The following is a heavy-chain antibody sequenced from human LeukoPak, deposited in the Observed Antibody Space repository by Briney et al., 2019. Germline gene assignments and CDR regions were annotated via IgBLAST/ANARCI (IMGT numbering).Heavy chain of an antibody. D-gene: IGHD3-3*01. V-gene: IGHV4-59*01. Sequence: PSETLSLTCTVSGGSINNYYWCWIRQPPREGLEWMGYIYYTGSPNNKPSLKSRVTISVATSKNQFSLKLNSVTAADTAVYYCARSDFWSGYSPLFDFWGQGTLVTVSS. CDR1: GGSINNYY. CDR3: ARSDFWSGYSPLFDF. J-gene: IGHJ4*02. CDR2: IYYTGSP.